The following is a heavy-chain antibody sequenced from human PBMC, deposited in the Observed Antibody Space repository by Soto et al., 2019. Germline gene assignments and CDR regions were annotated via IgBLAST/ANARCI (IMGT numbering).Heavy chain of an antibody. CDR3: XXVSSXHDY. V-gene: IGHV3-48*01. J-gene: IGHJ4*02. CDR1: GFTFSSYS. Sequence: EVQLVESGGGLVQPGGSLRLSCAASGFTFSSYSMNWVRQAPGKGLEWVSYISSSSSTIYYADSVKGRFTISRDNAKXXXXXXXXXXXXXXXXXXXXXXVSSXHDYWGQGTLVTVSS. CDR2: ISSSSSTI. D-gene: IGHD6-19*01.